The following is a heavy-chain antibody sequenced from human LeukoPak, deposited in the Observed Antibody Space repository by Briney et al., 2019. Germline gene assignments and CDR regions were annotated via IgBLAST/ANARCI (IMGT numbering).Heavy chain of an antibody. D-gene: IGHD3-3*01. V-gene: IGHV4-39*01. J-gene: IGHJ4*02. Sequence: PSETLSLTCTVSGGSISSSTYYWGWIRQPPGKGLEWIGSSAYYNPSLRRRVTISVDKSMDHFFHRLSSVTAPDTAVYYCARHTYDFWSGYPSPVDYWGQRTLVTVSS. CDR2: SA. CDR3: ARHTYDFWSGYPSPVDY. CDR1: GGSISSSTYY.